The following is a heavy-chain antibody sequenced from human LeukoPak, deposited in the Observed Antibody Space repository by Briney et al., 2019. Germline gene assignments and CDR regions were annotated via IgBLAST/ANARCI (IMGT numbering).Heavy chain of an antibody. Sequence: RSSETLSLTCSVSGDSIRSGSFHWNWIRQPAGKGLEWIGRIYITGSTDYNPSLKSRVTMSVDTSNNQFSLKLTSVTAADTAVYYCAKSWGYAANSLHIQHWGQGARV. D-gene: IGHD4-23*01. CDR2: IYITGST. V-gene: IGHV4-61*02. CDR3: AKSWGYAANSLHIQH. CDR1: GDSIRSGSFH. J-gene: IGHJ1*01.